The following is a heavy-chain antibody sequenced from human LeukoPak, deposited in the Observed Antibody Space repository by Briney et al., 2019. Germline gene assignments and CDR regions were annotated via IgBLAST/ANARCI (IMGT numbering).Heavy chain of an antibody. CDR3: ARALQENYVRGSFRPLRRYFDR. D-gene: IGHD3-16*02. CDR2: INHSGTS. CDR1: GGSFSGYF. V-gene: IGHV4-34*01. Sequence: PSETPSLTCAVYGGSFSGYFWEWIRQPPGKGLEWIGEINHSGTSNSNPSLKTRATISVDTSKNQFSLKLRSVTAADTAVYYCARALQENYVRGSFRPLRRYFDRWGRGTLVAVSS. J-gene: IGHJ2*01.